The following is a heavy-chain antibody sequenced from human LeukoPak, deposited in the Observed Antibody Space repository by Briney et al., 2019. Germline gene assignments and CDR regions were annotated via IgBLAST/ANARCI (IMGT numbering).Heavy chain of an antibody. CDR2: IIPIFGTA. V-gene: IGHV1-69*01. CDR1: GGTFSRYA. J-gene: IGHJ3*02. Sequence: SVKVSCKASGGTFSRYAISWVRQAPGQGLEWMGGIIPIFGTANYAQKFQGRVTITADESTSTAYMELSSLRSEDTAVYYCARDLVKEWELRLMVRAFDIWGQGTMVTVSS. CDR3: ARDLVKEWELRLMVRAFDI. D-gene: IGHD1-26*01.